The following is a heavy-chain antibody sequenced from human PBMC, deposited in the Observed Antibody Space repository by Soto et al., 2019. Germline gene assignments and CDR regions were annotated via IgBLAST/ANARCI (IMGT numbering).Heavy chain of an antibody. J-gene: IGHJ6*02. CDR2: IYPGDSDT. V-gene: IGHV5-51*01. D-gene: IGHD4-17*01. CDR1: GYSFTSYW. CDR3: ARSQGDYEPYYYYGMDV. Sequence: PGESLKITCKGSGYSFTSYWIGWVRQMPGKGLEWMGIIYPGDSDTRYSPSFQGQVTISADKSISTAYLQWSSLKASDTAMYYCARSQGDYEPYYYYGMDVWRQGTTVTVSS.